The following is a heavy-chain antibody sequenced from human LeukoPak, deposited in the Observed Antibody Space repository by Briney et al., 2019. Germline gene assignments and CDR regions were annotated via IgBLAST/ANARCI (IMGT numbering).Heavy chain of an antibody. CDR3: ARDRYYGSGSYYPDY. CDR1: GRTFSNFK. Sequence: PGGALRLSCAGSGRTFSNFKMNGVRQAPGKGLEGVSYISDSGRTTFYADSVKGRFTISRDNSKNTLYLQMNSLRAEDTAVYYCARDRYYGSGSYYPDYWGQGILVTVSS. D-gene: IGHD3-10*01. CDR2: ISDSGRTT. J-gene: IGHJ4*02. V-gene: IGHV3-48*01.